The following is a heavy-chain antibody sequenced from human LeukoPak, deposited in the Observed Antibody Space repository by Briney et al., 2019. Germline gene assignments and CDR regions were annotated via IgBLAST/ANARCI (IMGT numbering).Heavy chain of an antibody. CDR2: ISGSGGST. V-gene: IGHV3-23*01. CDR3: AKEGVPGRGLSWFDP. Sequence: PGGSLRLSCAASGFTFSSYAMSWVRQAPGKGLDWVSAISGSGGSTYYADSVKGRFTISRDSSKNTLYLQINGLRAEDTAVYYCAKEGVPGRGLSWFDPWGQGTLVTVSS. CDR1: GFTFSSYA. J-gene: IGHJ5*02. D-gene: IGHD2-2*01.